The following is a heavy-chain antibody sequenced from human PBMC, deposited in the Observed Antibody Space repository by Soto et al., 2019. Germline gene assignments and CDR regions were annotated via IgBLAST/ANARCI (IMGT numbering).Heavy chain of an antibody. CDR3: ARGGVIGEFDWFDP. D-gene: IGHD3-10*01. Sequence: QVQLVESGGGVVQPGRSLRLSCAASGFTFSSYGMHWVRQAPGKGLEWVTIIWYDGSNKYYADSVKGRFTISRDNSKNTLYLQMNSLRAEDTAVYYCARGGVIGEFDWFDPWGRGTLVTVSS. V-gene: IGHV3-33*01. CDR2: IWYDGSNK. CDR1: GFTFSSYG. J-gene: IGHJ5*02.